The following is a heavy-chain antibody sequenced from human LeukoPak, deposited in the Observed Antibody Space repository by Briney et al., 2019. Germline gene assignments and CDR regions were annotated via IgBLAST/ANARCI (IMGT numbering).Heavy chain of an antibody. V-gene: IGHV4-59*01. CDR2: IYYTGGT. D-gene: IGHD6-19*01. J-gene: IGHJ4*02. CDR3: ARGSSGWYYPFHY. Sequence: PSETLSLTFIVSGGSISSSYWSWIRQPPGKELEWIGYIYYTGGTNYNPSLKSRVTISLDKSKNQFSLKLSSVTAADTAVYYCARGSSGWYYPFHYWGQGTLVTVSS. CDR1: GGSISSSY.